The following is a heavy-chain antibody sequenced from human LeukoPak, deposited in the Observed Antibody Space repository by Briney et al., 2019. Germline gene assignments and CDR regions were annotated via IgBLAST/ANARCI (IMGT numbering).Heavy chain of an antibody. J-gene: IGHJ6*03. CDR1: GFTFSNYW. D-gene: IGHD4-11*01. Sequence: LTGGSLRLSCAPSGFTFSNYWMHWVRQAPGKGLVWVSRINSDGSSTSYADSVKGRFSISRDNSKNTLYLQMNSLRAEDTAVYYCARDRTGQQLISRKEYYYMDVWGKGTTVTISS. V-gene: IGHV3-74*01. CDR3: ARDRTGQQLISRKEYYYMDV. CDR2: INSDGSST.